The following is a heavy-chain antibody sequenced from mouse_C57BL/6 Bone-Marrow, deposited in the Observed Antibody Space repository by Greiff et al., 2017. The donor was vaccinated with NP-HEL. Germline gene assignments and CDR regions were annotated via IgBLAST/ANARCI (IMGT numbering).Heavy chain of an antibody. CDR2: IYPGDGDT. V-gene: IGHV1-82*01. J-gene: IGHJ3*01. Sequence: VQLQQSGPELVKPGASVKISCKASGYAFSSSWMNWVKQRPGKGLEWIGRIYPGDGDTNYNGKFKGKATLTADKSSSTAYMQLSSLTSEDSAVYFCAREGDWDDAYWGQGTLVTVSA. CDR3: AREGDWDDAY. D-gene: IGHD4-1*01. CDR1: GYAFSSSW.